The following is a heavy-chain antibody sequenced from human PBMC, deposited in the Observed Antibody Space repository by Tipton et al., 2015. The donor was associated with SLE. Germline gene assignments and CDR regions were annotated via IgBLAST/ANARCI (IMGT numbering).Heavy chain of an antibody. V-gene: IGHV1-69*05. J-gene: IGHJ4*02. CDR2: IIPIFGTA. CDR1: GYTFTSYA. D-gene: IGHD6-6*01. CDR3: ARDRSSSDY. Sequence: QSGPEVKKPGASVKVSCKASGYTFTSYAMNWVRQAPGQGLEWMGGIIPIFGTANYAQKFQGRVTITTDESTSTAYMELSSLRSEDTAVYYCARDRSSSDYWGQGTLVTVSS.